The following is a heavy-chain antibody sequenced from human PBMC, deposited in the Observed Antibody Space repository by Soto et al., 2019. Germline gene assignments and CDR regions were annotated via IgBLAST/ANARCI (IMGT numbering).Heavy chain of an antibody. CDR2: ISDSGRT. V-gene: IGHV4-31*03. Sequence: SETLSLTCSVSGGSILRSDSYWTLVRQCPGKGLEWIAYISDSGRTDYNPSLKSRATISIDTSKNVFFLNLSSVTAADTAVYFCASVLITSGPIEYSFDYRAPGSLVPVSS. J-gene: IGHJ4*02. CDR3: ASVLITSGPIEYSFDY. CDR1: GGSILRSDSY. D-gene: IGHD3-16*01.